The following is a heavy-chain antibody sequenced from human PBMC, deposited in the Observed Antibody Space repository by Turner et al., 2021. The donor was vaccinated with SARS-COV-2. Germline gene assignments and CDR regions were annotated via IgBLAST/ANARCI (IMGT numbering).Heavy chain of an antibody. J-gene: IGHJ4*02. CDR1: GFTFSSYG. Sequence: QVQLVESGGGVVQPGRSLRLSCAASGFTFSSYGMHWVRQALGKGLEWVAIISYDGSNKYYADSVKGRFTISRDNSKNTLYLQMNSLRAEDTAVYYCAKIVGVLDYWGQGTLVTVSS. CDR3: AKIVGVLDY. D-gene: IGHD3-22*01. CDR2: ISYDGSNK. V-gene: IGHV3-30*18.